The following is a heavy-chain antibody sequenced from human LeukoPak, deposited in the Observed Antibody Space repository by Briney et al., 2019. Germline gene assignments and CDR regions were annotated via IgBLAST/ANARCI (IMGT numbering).Heavy chain of an antibody. D-gene: IGHD2-2*01. CDR1: GFTFDDYA. CDR3: AMRGDILVIPATYMFDY. CDR2: ISWNSGSI. V-gene: IGHV3-9*01. J-gene: IGHJ4*02. Sequence: GGSLRLSCAASGFTFDDYAMHWVRQAPGKGLEWVSGISWNSGSIGYADSVKGRFTISRDNAKNSLYLQMNSLRAEGTAVYYCAMRGDILVIPATYMFDYWGQGTLVTVSS.